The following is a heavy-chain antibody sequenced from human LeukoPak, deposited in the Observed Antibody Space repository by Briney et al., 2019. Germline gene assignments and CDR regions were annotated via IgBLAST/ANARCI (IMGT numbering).Heavy chain of an antibody. CDR1: GYTFTSYG. CDR3: ARDRHGYSYYYDSSGYCDP. V-gene: IGHV1-18*01. Sequence: GASVKVSCKASGYTFTSYGISWVRQAPGQGLEWMGCISAYNGNTNYAQKLQGRVTMTTDTSTSTAYMELRSLRSDDTAVYYCARDRHGYSYYYDSSGYCDPWGQGTLVTVSS. J-gene: IGHJ5*02. CDR2: ISAYNGNT. D-gene: IGHD3-22*01.